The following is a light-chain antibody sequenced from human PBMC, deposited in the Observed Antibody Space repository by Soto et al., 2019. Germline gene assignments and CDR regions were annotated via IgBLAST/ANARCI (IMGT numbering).Light chain of an antibody. Sequence: EIVLTQSPCTLSLSPGDRGTLSCRASQSVSDTLTWYQQKPGQAPRLLIHGASTRATGIPARFSGSGSGTAFTLTISSLQSEDSAVYYCQQYNSWPWTFGQGTKVDIK. V-gene: IGKV3-15*01. CDR3: QQYNSWPWT. J-gene: IGKJ1*01. CDR2: GAS. CDR1: QSVSDT.